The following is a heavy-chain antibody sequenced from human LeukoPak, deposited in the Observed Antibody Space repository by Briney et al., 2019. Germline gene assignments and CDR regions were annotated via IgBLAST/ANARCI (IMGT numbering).Heavy chain of an antibody. Sequence: ASVKVSCKASPDTFTRYGNTWVRQAPGQGLEWMGWIRAYNGDTNYAQKFQGRVTMTAERSTNTAYMELRGLTFDDTAVFYCATTTATSGSSLYWGQGTLVNVAS. CDR2: IRAYNGDT. D-gene: IGHD6-19*01. V-gene: IGHV1-18*01. CDR3: ATTTATSGSSLY. CDR1: PDTFTRYG. J-gene: IGHJ4*02.